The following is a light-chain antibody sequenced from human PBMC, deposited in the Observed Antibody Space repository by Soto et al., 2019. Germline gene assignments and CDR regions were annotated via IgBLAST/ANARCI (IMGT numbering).Light chain of an antibody. CDR2: EVS. CDR3: SSYTGSSYV. J-gene: IGLJ1*01. Sequence: QSVLTQPPSASGSPGQSVTISCTGTGSDVGDYNYVSWYQQHPGKAPKLMIYEVSKRPSGVPDRCSGSKSGNTASLTVSGLQAEYEANYYCSSYTGSSYVFGTGTKVTVL. V-gene: IGLV2-8*01. CDR1: GSDVGDYNY.